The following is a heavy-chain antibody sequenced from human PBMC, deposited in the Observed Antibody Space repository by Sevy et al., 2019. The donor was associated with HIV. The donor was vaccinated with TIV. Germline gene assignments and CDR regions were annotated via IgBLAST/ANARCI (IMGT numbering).Heavy chain of an antibody. Sequence: SETLSLTCTVSGGSISSYYWSWIRQPPGKGLEWIGYIYYSGSTNYNPSLKSRVTISVDTSKNQFSLKLSSVTAADTAVYYCAGSMVRGVIILGRFDPWGHGTLVTVSS. CDR1: GGSISSYY. J-gene: IGHJ5*02. D-gene: IGHD3-10*01. CDR2: IYYSGST. V-gene: IGHV4-59*01. CDR3: AGSMVRGVIILGRFDP.